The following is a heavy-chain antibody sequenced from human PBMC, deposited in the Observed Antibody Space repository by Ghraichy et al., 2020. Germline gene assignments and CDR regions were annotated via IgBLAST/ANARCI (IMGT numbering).Heavy chain of an antibody. D-gene: IGHD4-23*01. J-gene: IGHJ5*01. Sequence: GGSLRLSCAASGFTFSSYWMHWVRQAPGKGLVWVSRIKSDGITTNYADSVSGQFTISRDDAKNTMFLQMNSLRAEDTAVYYCARGFGGNYNWFDFWGQGILVTVSS. CDR2: IKSDGITT. V-gene: IGHV3-74*01. CDR3: ARGFGGNYNWFDF. CDR1: GFTFSSYW.